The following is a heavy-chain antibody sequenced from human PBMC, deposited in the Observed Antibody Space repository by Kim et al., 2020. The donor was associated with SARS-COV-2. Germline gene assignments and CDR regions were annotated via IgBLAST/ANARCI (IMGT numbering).Heavy chain of an antibody. D-gene: IGHD6-19*01. J-gene: IGHJ4*02. V-gene: IGHV3-64D*09. CDR3: VKGGGRGTYSSGVDY. Sequence: DSVKGGCTIARDNSKKTLYLQMSRLRAEDTAVYYCVKGGGRGTYSSGVDYWGQGTLVTVSS.